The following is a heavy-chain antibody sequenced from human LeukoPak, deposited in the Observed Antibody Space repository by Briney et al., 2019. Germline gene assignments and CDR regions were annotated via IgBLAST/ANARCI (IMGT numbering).Heavy chain of an antibody. D-gene: IGHD2-2*01. CDR3: GYCSSTSCPYYYYGMDV. J-gene: IGHJ6*02. V-gene: IGHV4-4*02. CDR2: IYHSGST. Sequence: SGTLSLTCAVSGGSISSSNWWSWVRQPPGKGLEWIGEIYHSGSTNYNPSLKSRVTISVDKSKNQFSLKLSSVTAADTAVYYCGYCSSTSCPYYYYGMDVWGQGTTVTVSS. CDR1: GGSISSSNW.